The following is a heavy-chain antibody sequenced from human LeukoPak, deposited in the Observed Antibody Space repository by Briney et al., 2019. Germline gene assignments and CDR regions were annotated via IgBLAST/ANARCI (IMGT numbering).Heavy chain of an antibody. J-gene: IGHJ4*02. CDR2: IYYSGST. CDR3: ARENNYFDY. V-gene: IGHV4-59*01. CDR1: GDSISSYY. Sequence: SDTLSLTCTVSGDSISSYYWTWIRQPPGKGLEWIGYIYYSGSTNYNPSLKSRVTISVDTSKNQFSLELNSVTAADTAVYYCARENNYFDYWGQRTLVTVSS.